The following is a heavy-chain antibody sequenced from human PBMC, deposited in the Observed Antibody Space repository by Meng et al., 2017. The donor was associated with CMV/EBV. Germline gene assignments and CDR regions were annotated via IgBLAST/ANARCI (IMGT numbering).Heavy chain of an antibody. CDR2: IDYSGST. Sequence: SETLSLTCTVSGCSISSYYWSWIRQLPGKGLEWSGYIDYSGSTNYNPSLKSRVTISVDTSKNQFSLKLSSVTAADTAVYYCARSSYYDSSGYYYLGGMDVWGQGTTVTVSS. D-gene: IGHD3-22*01. V-gene: IGHV4-59*01. CDR3: ARSSYYDSSGYYYLGGMDV. CDR1: GCSISSYY. J-gene: IGHJ6*02.